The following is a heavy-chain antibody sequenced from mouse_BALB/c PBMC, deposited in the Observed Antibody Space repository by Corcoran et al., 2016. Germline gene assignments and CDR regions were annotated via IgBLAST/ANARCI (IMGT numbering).Heavy chain of an antibody. V-gene: IGHV9-3-1*01. D-gene: IGHD2-5*01. Sequence: QIQLVPSGPELKKPGETVKISCKASGYTFTNYGMNWVKQAPGKGLKWMGWINTYTGESTYADDFKGRFAFSLETSASTAYLQINNLKNEDTATYFCARRSNYYFDYWGQGTTLTVSS. CDR1: GYTFTNYG. CDR3: ARRSNYYFDY. J-gene: IGHJ2*01. CDR2: INTYTGES.